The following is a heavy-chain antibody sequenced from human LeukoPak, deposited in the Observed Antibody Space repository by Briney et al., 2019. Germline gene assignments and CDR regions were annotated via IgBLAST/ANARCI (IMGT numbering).Heavy chain of an antibody. J-gene: IGHJ4*02. CDR3: ASLNYYDSSVFDY. Sequence: SETLSLTCTVSGGPISSSSYYWGWIRQPPGKGLEWIGSIYYSGSTYYNPSLKSRVTISVDTSKNQFSLKLSSVTAADTAVYYCASLNYYDSSVFDYWGQGTLVTVSS. D-gene: IGHD3-22*01. CDR2: IYYSGST. V-gene: IGHV4-39*01. CDR1: GGPISSSSYY.